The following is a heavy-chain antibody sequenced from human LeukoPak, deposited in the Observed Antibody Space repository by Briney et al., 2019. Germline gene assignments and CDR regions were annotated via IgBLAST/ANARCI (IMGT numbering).Heavy chain of an antibody. V-gene: IGHV4-59*01. D-gene: IGHD6-13*01. CDR1: GGSISSYY. CDR2: IYYSGST. J-gene: IGHJ6*03. Sequence: SETLSLTCTVSGGSISSYYWSWIRQPPGKALEWIGYIYYSGSTNYNPSLKSRVSISIDTSKNQFSLKLSSVTAADTAVYYCARDSFRAAGYYYYMDVWGKGTTVTVSS. CDR3: ARDSFRAAGYYYYMDV.